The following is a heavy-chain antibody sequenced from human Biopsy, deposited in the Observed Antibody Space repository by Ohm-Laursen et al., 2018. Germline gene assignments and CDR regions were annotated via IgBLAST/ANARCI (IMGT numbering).Heavy chain of an antibody. CDR2: NIPILGTG. V-gene: IGHV1-69*06. Sequence: SSVKVSCKAPGGTFSRYGINWVRQAPGQGLEWLGGNIPILGTGNYAQKFQGRVTVAADTSTSTATMELRSLRSDDTAVYYCATKLTGYFHHWGQGTPVTVSS. CDR1: GGTFSRYG. J-gene: IGHJ1*01. CDR3: ATKLTGYFHH. D-gene: IGHD3-9*01.